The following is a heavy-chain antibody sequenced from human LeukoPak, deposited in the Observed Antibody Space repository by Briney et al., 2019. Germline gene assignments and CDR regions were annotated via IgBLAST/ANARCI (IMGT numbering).Heavy chain of an antibody. Sequence: SETLSLTCTVSGGSINSYYWSWIRQPPGKGLEWIGDVYYSGSTNYNPSLKSRVTTSVDRSKKQFSLKMTSVTAADTAMYYCTSSDSLYWYFALWGRGTLVTVSS. J-gene: IGHJ2*01. CDR2: VYYSGST. D-gene: IGHD6-25*01. CDR1: GGSINSYY. CDR3: TSSDSLYWYFAL. V-gene: IGHV4-59*01.